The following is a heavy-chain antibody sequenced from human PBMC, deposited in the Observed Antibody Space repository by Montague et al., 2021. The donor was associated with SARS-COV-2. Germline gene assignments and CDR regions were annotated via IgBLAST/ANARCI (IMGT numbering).Heavy chain of an antibody. Sequence: SETRSLTCTFSGGSSSNYYWSWIRQPAGKGLEWIGHIYISGSTNYNPSLKSRVTISVDKSKNQFSLKLSSVTAADTAVYYCARVHPLWFGELLLDYYYYYGMDVWGQGTTVTVSS. D-gene: IGHD3-10*01. J-gene: IGHJ6*02. V-gene: IGHV4-4*07. CDR3: ARVHPLWFGELLLDYYYYYGMDV. CDR2: IYISGST. CDR1: GGSSSNYY.